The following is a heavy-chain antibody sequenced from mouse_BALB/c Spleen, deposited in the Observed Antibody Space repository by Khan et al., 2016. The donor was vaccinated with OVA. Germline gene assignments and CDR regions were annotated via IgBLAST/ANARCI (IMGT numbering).Heavy chain of an antibody. D-gene: IGHD1-1*01. CDR2: INPHIGET. J-gene: IGHJ2*01. CDR1: GYSFTGYF. CDR3: TRIYRSDFDY. V-gene: IGHV1-20*02. Sequence: VQLQQSGPELVRPGASVKISCKASGYSFTGYFMNWVMQSHGKSLEWIGRINPHIGETFYNQRFKDKATLTVDESSSKAQMELRSLASEDSAVYYCTRIYRSDFDYWGQGTTLTVSS.